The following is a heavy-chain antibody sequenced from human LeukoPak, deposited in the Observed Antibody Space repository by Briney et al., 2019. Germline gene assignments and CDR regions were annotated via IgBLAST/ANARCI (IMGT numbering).Heavy chain of an antibody. Sequence: GGSLRLSCAASGFTFSSYWMYWVRQAPGKGLVWVSRNNSDGSSTSYADSVKGRFTISRDNAKNTLYLQMNSLRAEDTAVYYCARGIFSNWFDPWGQGTLVTVSS. V-gene: IGHV3-74*01. CDR1: GFTFSSYW. J-gene: IGHJ5*02. CDR3: ARGIFSNWFDP. CDR2: NNSDGSST.